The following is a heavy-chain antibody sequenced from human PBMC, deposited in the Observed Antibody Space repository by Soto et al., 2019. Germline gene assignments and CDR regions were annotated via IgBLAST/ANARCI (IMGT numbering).Heavy chain of an antibody. Sequence: EVQLVESGGGLVQPGGSLRLSCVASGFTVNSNYMNWVRQAPGKGLEWVSGIYKEGGTNYANTVKGRFTTSRDNSRNTVYLKMNSLRAEDTDVYYCLRDFVIAAENWHDPWGQGTMVTVSS. CDR3: LRDFVIAAENWHDP. D-gene: IGHD6-6*01. J-gene: IGHJ5*02. CDR1: GFTVNSNY. CDR2: IYKEGGT. V-gene: IGHV3-66*01.